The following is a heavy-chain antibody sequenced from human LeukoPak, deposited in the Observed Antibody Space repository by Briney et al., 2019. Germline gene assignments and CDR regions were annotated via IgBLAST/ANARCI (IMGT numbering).Heavy chain of an antibody. CDR2: INPSGGST. V-gene: IGHV1-46*01. D-gene: IGHD3-10*01. Sequence: ASVKVSCKVSGYTLTRYYMHWVRQAPGQGLEWMGIINPSGGSTSYAQKFQGRVTMTRDTSTSTVYMELSSLRSEDTAVYYCARCRMPRGYFDYWGQGALVTVSS. J-gene: IGHJ4*02. CDR3: ARCRMPRGYFDY. CDR1: GYTLTRYY.